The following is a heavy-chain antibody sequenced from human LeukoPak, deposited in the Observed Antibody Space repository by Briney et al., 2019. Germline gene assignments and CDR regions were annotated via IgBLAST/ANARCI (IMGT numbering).Heavy chain of an antibody. D-gene: IGHD3-22*01. CDR1: GFTFDDYA. Sequence: GGSLGLSCAASGFTFDDYAMHWVRQAPGKGLEWVSGISWNSGSIGYADSVKGRFTISRDNAKNSLYLQMNSLRAEDTALYYCAKDLPHYYDSSGYFDYWGQGTLVTVSS. CDR3: AKDLPHYYDSSGYFDY. J-gene: IGHJ4*02. CDR2: ISWNSGSI. V-gene: IGHV3-9*01.